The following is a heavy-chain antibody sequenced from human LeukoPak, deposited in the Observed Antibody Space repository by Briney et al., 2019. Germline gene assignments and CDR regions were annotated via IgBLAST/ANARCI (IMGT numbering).Heavy chain of an antibody. CDR3: ARDTEGMDPLFTKSRYRDHGSLPSSYWYFDL. J-gene: IGHJ2*01. Sequence: SETLSLTCTVSGGSISSGSYYWSWIRQPAGKGLEWIGRIYTSGSTNYNPSLKSRVTISVDTSKNQFSLKLSSVTAADTAVYYCARDTEGMDPLFTKSRYRDHGSLPSSYWYFDLWGRGTLVTVSS. CDR1: GGSISSGSYY. CDR2: IYTSGST. V-gene: IGHV4-61*02. D-gene: IGHD4-11*01.